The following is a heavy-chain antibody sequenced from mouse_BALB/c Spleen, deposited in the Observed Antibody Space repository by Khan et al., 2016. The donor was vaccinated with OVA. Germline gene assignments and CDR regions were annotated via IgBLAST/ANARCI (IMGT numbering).Heavy chain of an antibody. V-gene: IGHV1-77*01. J-gene: IGHJ4*01. CDR1: GYTFTDYV. D-gene: IGHD2-1*01. CDR2: IYPVSGSI. CDR3: AKIFYGNSYAMDY. Sequence: QVQLQQSGPELVKPGASVKMSCKASGYTFTDYVISWVKQRTGQGLEWIGEIYPVSGSIYYNEKFKGKATLTADTSSNTAYMQLNSLTSEDSAVFFCAKIFYGNSYAMDYWGQGTSVTVSS.